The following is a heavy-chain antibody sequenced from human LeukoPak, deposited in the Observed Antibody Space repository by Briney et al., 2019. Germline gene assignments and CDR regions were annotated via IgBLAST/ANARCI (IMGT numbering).Heavy chain of an antibody. V-gene: IGHV1-69*05. Sequence: SVKVSCKASRGTFSSYAISWVRQAPGQGLEWMGRIIPIFGTANYAQKFQGRVTITTDESTSTAYVELSSLRSEDTAVYYCASTDCTNGVCYTCDYWGQGTLVTVSS. CDR3: ASTDCTNGVCYTCDY. D-gene: IGHD2-8*01. CDR1: RGTFSSYA. J-gene: IGHJ4*02. CDR2: IIPIFGTA.